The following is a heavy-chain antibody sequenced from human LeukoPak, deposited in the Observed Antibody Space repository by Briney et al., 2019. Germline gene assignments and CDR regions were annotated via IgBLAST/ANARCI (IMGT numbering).Heavy chain of an antibody. CDR3: AGGATPGRYHFDY. V-gene: IGHV3-21*01. D-gene: IGHD3-16*02. Sequence: GGSLRLSCAASGFTFSSYGVSWVRQAPGKGLEWVSSITSSSNYIYSPDSLKGRFTISRDNAKNSLWLQMNSLRAEDTAVYYCAGGATPGRYHFDYWGQGTLVTVSS. CDR1: GFTFSSYG. J-gene: IGHJ4*02. CDR2: ITSSSNYI.